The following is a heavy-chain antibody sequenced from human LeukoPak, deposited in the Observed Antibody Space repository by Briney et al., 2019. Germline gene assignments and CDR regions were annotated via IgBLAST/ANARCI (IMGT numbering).Heavy chain of an antibody. CDR2: IYTSRST. CDR1: GGSISSYY. CDR3: ARDFFNYYGSGSYSIHGMDV. Sequence: PSETLSLTCTVPGGSISSYYWSCIRQPAGKGLEWIGRIYTSRSTNYNPSLKSRVTMSVDTSKNQFSLKLSSLTAADTAVYYCARDFFNYYGSGSYSIHGMDVWGQGITVIVSS. J-gene: IGHJ6*02. D-gene: IGHD3-10*01. V-gene: IGHV4-4*07.